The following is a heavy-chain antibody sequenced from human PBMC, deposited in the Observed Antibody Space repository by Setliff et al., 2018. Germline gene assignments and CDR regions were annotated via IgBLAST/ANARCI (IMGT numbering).Heavy chain of an antibody. Sequence: SETLSLTCTVSGGSISSSSLYWGWIRQPPGKGLEWIGSIYYTGSTYYNPSLKSRVTMSVDTSRNQFSLNLTSVTAADTALYFCARDNPILGATDYWGQGALVTVSS. CDR2: IYYTGST. J-gene: IGHJ4*02. CDR1: GGSISSSSLY. V-gene: IGHV4-39*07. D-gene: IGHD1-26*01. CDR3: ARDNPILGATDY.